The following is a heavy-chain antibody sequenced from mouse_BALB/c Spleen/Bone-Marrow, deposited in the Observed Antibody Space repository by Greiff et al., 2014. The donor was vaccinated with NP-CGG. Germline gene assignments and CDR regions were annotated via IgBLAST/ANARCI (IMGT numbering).Heavy chain of an antibody. CDR2: IYPGNNDA. Sequence: EVQLQQSGTVLARPGASLRMSCKASGYTFTNYWINWIKQRPGQGLEWIGAIYPGNNDAKYTQKFKTKAKLTAVTSTSTADMELSSLTNEDSAVYYCARNWGWVFAYWGQGTLVTVSA. CDR1: GYTFTNYW. D-gene: IGHD4-1*01. CDR3: ARNWGWVFAY. J-gene: IGHJ3*01. V-gene: IGHV1-5*01.